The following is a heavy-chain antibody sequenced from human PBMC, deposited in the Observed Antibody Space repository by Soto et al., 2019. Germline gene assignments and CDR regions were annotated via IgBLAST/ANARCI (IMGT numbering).Heavy chain of an antibody. CDR3: ASGRAMDV. V-gene: IGHV3-30-3*01. Sequence: QVQLVESGGGVVQPGRSLRLSCAASGFTYSIYPMHWVHQAPGKGLEWVAVISYDGSDRYYADSVKGRFTISRDNSKNTLSLQMNSLRPEDAAVYYCASGRAMDVGGQGTTVTVSS. J-gene: IGHJ6*02. CDR2: ISYDGSDR. CDR1: GFTYSIYP.